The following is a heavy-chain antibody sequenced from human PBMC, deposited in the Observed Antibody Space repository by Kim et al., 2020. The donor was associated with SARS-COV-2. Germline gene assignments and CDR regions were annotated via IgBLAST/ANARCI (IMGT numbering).Heavy chain of an antibody. D-gene: IGHD6-13*01. V-gene: IGHV1-69*01. CDR2: GTA. Sequence: GTANGARKCQGGVTMTADESTSTAYMELSSLRSEDTAVYYCARSAGTIDYWGQGTLVTVSS. CDR3: ARSAGTIDY. J-gene: IGHJ4*02.